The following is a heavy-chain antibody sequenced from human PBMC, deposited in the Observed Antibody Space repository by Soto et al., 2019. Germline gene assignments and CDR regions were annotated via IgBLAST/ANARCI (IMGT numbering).Heavy chain of an antibody. D-gene: IGHD4-17*01. V-gene: IGHV3-11*06. J-gene: IGHJ4*02. CDR1: GFTFSDYY. CDR2: ISSSSSYT. Sequence: QVQLVESGGGLVKPGGSLRLSCAASGFTFSDYYMSWIRQAPGKGLEWVSYISSSSSYTNYADSVKGRFTISRDNAKNSLYLQMNSLRAEYTAVYYCARVSLYGDYDYFDYWGQGTLVTVSS. CDR3: ARVSLYGDYDYFDY.